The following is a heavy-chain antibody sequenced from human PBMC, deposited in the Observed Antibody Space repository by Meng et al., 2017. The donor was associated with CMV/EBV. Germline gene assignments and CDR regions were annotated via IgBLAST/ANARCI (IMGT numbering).Heavy chain of an antibody. D-gene: IGHD3-10*01. Sequence: SGCRCVDHDGDWGRRAPRTGGEWVERIKNKANFDGTEYAPSVKGRVTISRDDLKTPLYLQMSSLKAEDTAVYYCVRIKRGPTTRAVDYWGQGTLVTVSS. CDR1: GCRCVDHD. J-gene: IGHJ4*02. CDR3: VRIKRGPTTRAVDY. V-gene: IGHV3-72*01. CDR2: IKNKANFDGT.